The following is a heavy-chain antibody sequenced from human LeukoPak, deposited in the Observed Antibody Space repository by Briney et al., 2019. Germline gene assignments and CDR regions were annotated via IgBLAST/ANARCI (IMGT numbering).Heavy chain of an antibody. Sequence: GGSLRLSCAAPGFTFSNYVMNWVRQAPGKGPEWVSSIDGSAGATYYADSVKGRFTISRDNSKNTLYLHMNSLRAEDTAVYYCAKDYDYVWGTYRSSFDYWGQGTLVTVSS. CDR1: GFTFSNYV. CDR2: IDGSAGAT. V-gene: IGHV3-23*01. J-gene: IGHJ4*02. D-gene: IGHD3-16*02. CDR3: AKDYDYVWGTYRSSFDY.